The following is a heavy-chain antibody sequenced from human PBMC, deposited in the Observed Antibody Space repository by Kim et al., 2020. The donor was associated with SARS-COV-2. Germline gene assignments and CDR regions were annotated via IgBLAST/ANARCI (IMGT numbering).Heavy chain of an antibody. CDR2: ISSSSSTI. CDR1: GFTFSSYS. CDR3: ARDEGRGVDSSGYYYV. V-gene: IGHV3-48*02. D-gene: IGHD3-22*01. Sequence: GGSLRLSCAASGFTFSSYSMNWVRQAPGKGLEWVSYISSSSSTIYYADSVKGRFTISRDNAKNSLYLQMNSLRDEDTAVYYCARDEGRGVDSSGYYYVWGQGTLVTVSS. J-gene: IGHJ4*02.